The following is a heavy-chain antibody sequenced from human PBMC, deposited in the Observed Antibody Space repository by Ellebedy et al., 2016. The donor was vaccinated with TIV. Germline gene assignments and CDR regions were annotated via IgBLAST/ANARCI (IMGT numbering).Heavy chain of an antibody. J-gene: IGHJ4*02. CDR2: ISSSSSYI. CDR1: GFTLSDYS. V-gene: IGHV3-21*01. D-gene: IGHD3-22*01. CDR3: ARDLDDSSGYYYPMIDY. Sequence: GGSLRLSCAASGFTLSDYSMNWVRQAPGKGLEWVSSISSSSSYIYYADSVKGRFTISRDNAKNSLYLQMNSLRAEDTAVYYCARDLDDSSGYYYPMIDYWGQGTLVTVSS.